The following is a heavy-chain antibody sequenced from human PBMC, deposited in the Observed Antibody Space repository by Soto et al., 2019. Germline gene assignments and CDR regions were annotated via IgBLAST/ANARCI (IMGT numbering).Heavy chain of an antibody. Sequence: AESLSLTCAVYGGSFSGYYLSWIRQPPGKGLEWIGEINHSGSTNYNPSLKSRVTISVDTSKNQFSLKLSSVTAEDTAVYYCGRGPRYSSYYYYYYGMDVWGQGTTVTVSS. D-gene: IGHD6-19*01. CDR3: GRGPRYSSYYYYYYGMDV. V-gene: IGHV4-34*01. J-gene: IGHJ6*02. CDR1: GGSFSGYY. CDR2: INHSGST.